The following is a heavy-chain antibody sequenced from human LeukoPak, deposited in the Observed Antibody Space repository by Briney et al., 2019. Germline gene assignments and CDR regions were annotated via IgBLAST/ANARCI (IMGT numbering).Heavy chain of an antibody. CDR3: AKDATQYNWNDALPLYYYFGMDV. CDR2: ISGDGGST. V-gene: IGHV3-43*02. CDR1: GFTFDDYA. J-gene: IGHJ6*02. Sequence: GGSLRLSCAASGFTFDDYAMHWVRQAPGKGPEWVSHISGDGGSTYYADSVKGRFTISRDNSKHSLYLQMNSLRTEDTALYYCAKDATQYNWNDALPLYYYFGMDVWGQGTTVTVSS. D-gene: IGHD1-1*01.